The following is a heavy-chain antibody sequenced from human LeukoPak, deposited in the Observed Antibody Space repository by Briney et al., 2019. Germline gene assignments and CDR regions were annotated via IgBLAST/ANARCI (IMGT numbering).Heavy chain of an antibody. CDR2: ISGSGGSA. V-gene: IGHV3-23*01. J-gene: IGHJ6*02. CDR1: GFTFSSYA. Sequence: GGSLRLSCAASGFTFSSYAMSWVRQAPGKGLELVSAISGSGGSAHYADSVKGRFTISRDNSKNTLYLQMNSLRAEDTAVYYCAKGGGHYYYYGMDVWGQGTTVTVSS. CDR3: AKGGGHYYYYGMDV. D-gene: IGHD6-25*01.